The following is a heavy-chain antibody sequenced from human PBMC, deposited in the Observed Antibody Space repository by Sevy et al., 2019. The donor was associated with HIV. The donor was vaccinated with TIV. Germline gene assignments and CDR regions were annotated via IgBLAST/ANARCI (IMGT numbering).Heavy chain of an antibody. J-gene: IGHJ3*02. V-gene: IGHV3-9*03. CDR1: GFTFDDYA. CDR3: AKGYSSSRSAFDI. CDR2: ISWNSGSI. D-gene: IGHD6-13*01. Sequence: GGSLRISCAASGFTFDDYAMHWVRQAPGKGLEWVSGISWNSGSIGYADSVKGRFTISRDNAKNSLYLQMNSLRAEDMALYYCAKGYSSSRSAFDIWGQGTMVTVSS.